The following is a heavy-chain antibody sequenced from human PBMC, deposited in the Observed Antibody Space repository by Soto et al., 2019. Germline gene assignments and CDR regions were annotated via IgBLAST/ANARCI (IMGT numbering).Heavy chain of an antibody. D-gene: IGHD3-3*01. CDR3: ARERIFGSSNWFDP. CDR1: GGSISSGRFY. CDR2: IYYSGST. Sequence: PSETLSLTCTVSGGSISSGRFYWSWIRQHPGKGLEWIGYIYYSGSTYYNPSLKSRVTISGDTSKNQFFLKLSSVTAADTAVYYCARERIFGSSNWFDPWGQGTLVTVSS. V-gene: IGHV4-31*03. J-gene: IGHJ5*02.